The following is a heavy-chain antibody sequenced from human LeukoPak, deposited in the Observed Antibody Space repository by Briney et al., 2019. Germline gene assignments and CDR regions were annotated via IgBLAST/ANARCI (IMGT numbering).Heavy chain of an antibody. CDR3: ARDGPTYCGGDCYSGWFDP. Sequence: GASVKVSCKASGYTFTSYAMHWVRQAPGQRLEWMGWINAGNGNTKYSQKFQGRVTITMDTSASTAYMELSSLRSEDTAVYYCARDGPTYCGGDCYSGWFDPWGQGTLVTVSS. D-gene: IGHD2-21*02. J-gene: IGHJ5*02. V-gene: IGHV1-3*01. CDR1: GYTFTSYA. CDR2: INAGNGNT.